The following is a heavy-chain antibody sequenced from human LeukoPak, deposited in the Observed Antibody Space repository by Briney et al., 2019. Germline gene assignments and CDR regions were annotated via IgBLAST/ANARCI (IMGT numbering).Heavy chain of an antibody. CDR1: GFTFSSYA. CDR3: ARERAVGPNYYDSSGYPDY. CDR2: ISGSGGST. J-gene: IGHJ4*02. D-gene: IGHD3-22*01. Sequence: GGSLRLSCAASGFTFSSYAMSWVRQAPGKGLEWVSAISGSGGSTYYADSVKGRFTISRDNSKNSLYLQMNSLRAEDTAVYYCARERAVGPNYYDSSGYPDYWGQGTLVTVSS. V-gene: IGHV3-23*01.